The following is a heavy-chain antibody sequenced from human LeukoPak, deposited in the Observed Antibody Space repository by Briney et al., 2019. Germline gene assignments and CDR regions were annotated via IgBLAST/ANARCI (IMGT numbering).Heavy chain of an antibody. CDR1: GYTFTGYY. V-gene: IGHV1-2*02. CDR2: INPNSGGT. Sequence: AASVKVSCKASGYTFTGYYMHWVRQAPGQGLEWMGWINPNSGGTNYAQKFQGRVTMTRDTSISTAYMELSRLRSDDTAVYYCARIYSSGWYAVDYFDYWGQGTLVTVSS. J-gene: IGHJ4*02. D-gene: IGHD6-19*01. CDR3: ARIYSSGWYAVDYFDY.